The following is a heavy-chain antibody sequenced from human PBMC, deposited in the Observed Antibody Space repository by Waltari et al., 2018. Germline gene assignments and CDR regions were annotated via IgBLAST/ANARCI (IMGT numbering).Heavy chain of an antibody. CDR1: GFPFSSYA. Sequence: EVQLLESGGGLVQPGGSLRLSCAASGFPFSSYAMSWVRRAPGKGLEWVSAISGSGGSTYYADSVKGRFTISRDNSKNTLYLQMNSLRAEDTAVYYCAKALGGYGAAFDIWGQGTMVTVSS. V-gene: IGHV3-23*01. D-gene: IGHD1-26*01. CDR3: AKALGGYGAAFDI. CDR2: ISGSGGST. J-gene: IGHJ3*02.